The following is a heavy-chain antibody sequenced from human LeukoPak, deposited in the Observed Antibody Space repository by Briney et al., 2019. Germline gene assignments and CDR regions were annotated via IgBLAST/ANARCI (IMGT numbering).Heavy chain of an antibody. Sequence: PGGSLRLSCAASGFTFSSYSMNWVRQAPGKGLEWVSSISSSSSYIYYADSVEGRFTISRDNAKNSLYLQMNSLRADDTAMYYCTYDHFDSWGQGTLVTVSS. CDR2: ISSSSSYI. CDR3: TYDHFDS. CDR1: GFTFSSYS. J-gene: IGHJ4*02. D-gene: IGHD2-21*01. V-gene: IGHV3-21*01.